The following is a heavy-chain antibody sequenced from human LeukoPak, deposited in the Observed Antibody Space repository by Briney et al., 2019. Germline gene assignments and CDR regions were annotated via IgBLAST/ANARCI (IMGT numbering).Heavy chain of an antibody. V-gene: IGHV1-8*01. CDR2: VHPNGGNT. CDR3: ARGPRNDP. J-gene: IGHJ5*02. D-gene: IGHD1-14*01. Sequence: GLEWMGWVHPNGGNTAYAQKFQGRVTMTRDTSISTAYMELSGLTSDDTAVYFCARGPRNDPWGQGTLVTVSS.